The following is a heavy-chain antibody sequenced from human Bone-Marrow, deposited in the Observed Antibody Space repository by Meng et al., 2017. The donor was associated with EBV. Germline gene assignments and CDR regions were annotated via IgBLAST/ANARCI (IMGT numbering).Heavy chain of an antibody. Sequence: LQLQESGPGLVKPSETLSLTCTVSGGSISSSSYYWGWICQPPGKGLEWIGSIYYSGSTYYNPSLKSRVTISVDTSKNQFSLKLSSVTAADTAVYYCARDLEAAAFDYWGQGTLVTVSS. CDR1: GGSISSSSYY. J-gene: IGHJ4*02. D-gene: IGHD6-13*01. CDR3: ARDLEAAAFDY. CDR2: IYYSGST. V-gene: IGHV4-39*07.